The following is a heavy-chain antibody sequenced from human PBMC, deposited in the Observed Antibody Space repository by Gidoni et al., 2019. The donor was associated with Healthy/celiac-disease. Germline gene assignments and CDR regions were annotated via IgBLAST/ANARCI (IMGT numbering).Heavy chain of an antibody. J-gene: IGHJ3*02. Sequence: QVQLQASGPGLVKPSATLYLPRPVPGGSLSSYYWSWTRQPPCKGLEWSGYIYYSGSTNYNPSRKSRVTISVDTSKNQFSLKLSSVTAADTAVYYCARGRYYYDSSGYSDAFDIWVQGTMVTVSS. CDR2: IYYSGST. V-gene: IGHV4-59*01. D-gene: IGHD3-22*01. CDR3: ARGRYYYDSSGYSDAFDI. CDR1: GGSLSSYY.